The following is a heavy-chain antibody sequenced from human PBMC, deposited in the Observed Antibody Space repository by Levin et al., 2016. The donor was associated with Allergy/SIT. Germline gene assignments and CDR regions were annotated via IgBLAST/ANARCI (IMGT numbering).Heavy chain of an antibody. CDR1: GGSISDRSHY. J-gene: IGHJ5*02. CDR2: IYYSGST. V-gene: IGHV4-39*01. D-gene: IGHD5-18*01. CDR3: ARSTAMITRQGQFDP. Sequence: SETLSLTCLVSGGSISDRSHYWGWIRQTPGKGLEWIGNIYYSGSTYYNPSLKSRATLSVDTSKSQFSLRLTSVTAADTGIYYCARSTAMITRQGQFDPWGQGTLVTVSS.